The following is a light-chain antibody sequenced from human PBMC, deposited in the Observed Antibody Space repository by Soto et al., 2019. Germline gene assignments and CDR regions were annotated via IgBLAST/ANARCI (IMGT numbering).Light chain of an antibody. J-gene: IGKJ4*01. Sequence: IQLTQSPSSLSASVGDRVTITCRASQGISSYLAWYQQKPGKVPKLLIYDASTLQSGVPSRFSGSGSGTDFTLTISRLQPEDFSTYYCQQLYRYPLTFGGGTKVEIK. V-gene: IGKV1-9*01. CDR3: QQLYRYPLT. CDR1: QGISSY. CDR2: DAS.